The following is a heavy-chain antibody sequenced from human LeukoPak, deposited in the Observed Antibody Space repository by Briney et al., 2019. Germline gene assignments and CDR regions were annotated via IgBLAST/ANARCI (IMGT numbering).Heavy chain of an antibody. V-gene: IGHV3-48*03. D-gene: IGHD3-9*01. J-gene: IGHJ4*02. CDR2: ISSSGGSI. CDR3: TRIMTGYLAPSDY. Sequence: PGGSLSLSCAASGFTFSCYEMNWVRRAPGKGLEWLSYISSSGGSIYYADSVKGRFTIPRDNAKNSLYLQMHSLRAEDTATYYSTRIMTGYLAPSDYWGQGTLFTVSS. CDR1: GFTFSCYE.